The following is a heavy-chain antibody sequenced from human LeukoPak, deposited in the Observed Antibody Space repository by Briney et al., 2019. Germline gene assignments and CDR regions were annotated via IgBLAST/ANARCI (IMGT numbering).Heavy chain of an antibody. CDR3: ARVHSSGWYPWQGPFDY. D-gene: IGHD6-19*01. Sequence: ASVKVSCKAAGYTFTSYGISWVRHAPGQGLEWMGWISAYNGNTNYAQKLQGRVTMTTDTSTSTAYMGLRSLRSDDTAVYYCARVHSSGWYPWQGPFDYWGQGTLVTVSS. CDR1: GYTFTSYG. J-gene: IGHJ4*02. CDR2: ISAYNGNT. V-gene: IGHV1-18*04.